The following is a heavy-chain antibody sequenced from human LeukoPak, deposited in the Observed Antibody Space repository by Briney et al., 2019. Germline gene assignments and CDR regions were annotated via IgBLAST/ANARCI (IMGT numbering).Heavy chain of an antibody. CDR3: ARGRSTTTIFDY. CDR2: INSGGVT. D-gene: IGHD5-12*01. Sequence: PGGSLRLSCAASGFTVSGYFMAWVRQAPGKGLQWVSHINSGGVTEDADSVKGRFIVPRDTSRNTLYLQMSSLRAEDTAIYYCARGRSTTTIFDYWGQGTLVTVSS. CDR1: GFTVSGYF. J-gene: IGHJ4*02. V-gene: IGHV3-53*01.